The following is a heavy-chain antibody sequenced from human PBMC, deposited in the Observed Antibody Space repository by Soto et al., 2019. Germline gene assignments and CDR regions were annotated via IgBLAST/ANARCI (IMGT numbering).Heavy chain of an antibody. CDR2: ISYDGSNK. D-gene: IGHD6-6*01. CDR3: AKGSSIAAPSDY. V-gene: IGHV3-30*18. Sequence: SCAASGFTFSSYVMHWVRQAPGKGLEWVAVISYDGSNKYYADSVKGRFTISRDNSKNSLYLQVNSLRPEDTAVYYCAKGSSIAAPSDYWGQGTLVTVSS. J-gene: IGHJ4*01. CDR1: GFTFSSYV.